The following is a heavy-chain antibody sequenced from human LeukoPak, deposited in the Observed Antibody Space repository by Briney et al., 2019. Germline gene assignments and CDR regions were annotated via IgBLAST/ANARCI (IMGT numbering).Heavy chain of an antibody. J-gene: IGHJ3*02. CDR3: ARTLMPSIHEAFHI. V-gene: IGHV4-61*02. D-gene: IGHD2-2*01. Sequence: SETLSLTCTVSGGSITSGGYSWNWIRQPAGKGLEWIGRIYTSGSVNYNPPLKSRVTFSVDTSKNHFSLNLTSVTAADTAIYYCARTLMPSIHEAFHIWGQGTTVTVSS. CDR1: GGSITSGGYS. CDR2: IYTSGSV.